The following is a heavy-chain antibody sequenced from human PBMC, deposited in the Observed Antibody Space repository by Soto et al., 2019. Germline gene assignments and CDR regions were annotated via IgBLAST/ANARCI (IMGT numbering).Heavy chain of an antibody. J-gene: IGHJ2*01. D-gene: IGHD6-19*01. V-gene: IGHV3-48*01. CDR3: VASILVSRQYFDL. CDR2: ITHSSSAI. Sequence: GGSLRLSCAASGFAFSSYTMNWVRQAPGKGLEWISHITHSSSAIYYADSVRGRFTVSRDNAKNSLYLQLNSLRAEDTAVYYCVASILVSRQYFDLWGRGTLVTVSS. CDR1: GFAFSSYT.